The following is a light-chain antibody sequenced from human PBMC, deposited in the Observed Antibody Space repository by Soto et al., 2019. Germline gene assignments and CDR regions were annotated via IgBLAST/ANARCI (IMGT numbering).Light chain of an antibody. CDR1: QRVYSS. Sequence: ETVMTQSPATLSVSPGERATLSCRASQRVYSSLAWYQQNPGPAPRLLIYGASTRATGVPARFSGSGSGTDFTLPISSVQSEDCAVYYCQHYHGWVKAFGQGTKLEIK. V-gene: IGKV3-15*01. CDR3: QHYHGWVKA. CDR2: GAS. J-gene: IGKJ2*01.